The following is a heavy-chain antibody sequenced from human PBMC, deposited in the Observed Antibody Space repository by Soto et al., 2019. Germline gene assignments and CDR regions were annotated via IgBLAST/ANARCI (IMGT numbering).Heavy chain of an antibody. D-gene: IGHD6-13*01. Sequence: EVQLVESGGGLVKPGGSLRLSCAASGFIFSDYSMNWVRQAPGKGLEWVSSISSSSSYIYYADSVRGRFTISRDNAKNSLFLQMNSLRAEDTAIYSCARDGKRIAAARASEYWGQGTLVTVS. V-gene: IGHV3-21*01. CDR3: ARDGKRIAAARASEY. J-gene: IGHJ4*02. CDR1: GFIFSDYS. CDR2: ISSSSSYI.